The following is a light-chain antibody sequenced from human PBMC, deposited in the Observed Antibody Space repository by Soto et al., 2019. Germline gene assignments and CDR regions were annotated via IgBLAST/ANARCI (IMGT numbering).Light chain of an antibody. J-gene: IGKJ4*01. CDR3: QKYASAPLT. CDR1: QAFSNS. V-gene: IGKV1-27*01. CDR2: GAS. Sequence: DIQMTQSPSSLTSSIGDRVTISCRASQAFSNSLAWYQQKPGKVPTLLIYGASILQSGVPSRFSGSGSGTEFTLTFSCLQPEDVATYFCQKYASAPLTFGGGIKVEIK.